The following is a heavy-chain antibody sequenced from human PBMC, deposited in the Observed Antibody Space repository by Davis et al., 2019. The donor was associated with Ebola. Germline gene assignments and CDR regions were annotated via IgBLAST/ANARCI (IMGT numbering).Heavy chain of an antibody. Sequence: GSLRLSCAVYGGSFSGYYWSWIRQPPGKGPEWIGEINHSGSTNYNPSLKSRVTISVDTSKNQFSLKLSSVTAADTAVYYCASLGRYSYGYQDYYYYYGMDVWGQGTTVTVSS. CDR3: ASLGRYSYGYQDYYYYYGMDV. CDR2: INHSGST. V-gene: IGHV4-34*01. CDR1: GGSFSGYY. D-gene: IGHD5-18*01. J-gene: IGHJ6*02.